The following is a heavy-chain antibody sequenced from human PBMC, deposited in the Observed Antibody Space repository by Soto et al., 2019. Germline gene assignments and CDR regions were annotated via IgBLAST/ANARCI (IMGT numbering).Heavy chain of an antibody. J-gene: IGHJ4*02. D-gene: IGHD2-8*02. V-gene: IGHV3-30*04. CDR1: GFTLNNYA. Sequence: QVQLVESGGGGVQTGTSLRLSCSASGFTLNNYAMHWVRQVPVKGLECLAFMSYNEKNKYYGDSVRGRFTISRDDSKNTLYLHMNSLRSEDTAVYYCATDGVEYVVSGLYYFDHWGQGTLVTVSS. CDR3: ATDGVEYVVSGLYYFDH. CDR2: MSYNEKNK.